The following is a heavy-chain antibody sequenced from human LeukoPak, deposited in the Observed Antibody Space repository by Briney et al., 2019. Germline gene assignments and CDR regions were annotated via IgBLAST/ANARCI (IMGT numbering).Heavy chain of an antibody. D-gene: IGHD3-10*01. V-gene: IGHV3-30*18. CDR1: GFPFSTYG. CDR3: AKTYYGSGTSATFDAFDM. Sequence: GKSLRLSCAASGFPFSTYGMHWVRQAPGKGLEWVAVISSDGRNKDYVDSVKGRFTISRDNSKSTVLLQMNSLGPEDTALYFCAKTYYGSGTSATFDAFDMWGQGTMVTVSS. J-gene: IGHJ3*02. CDR2: ISSDGRNK.